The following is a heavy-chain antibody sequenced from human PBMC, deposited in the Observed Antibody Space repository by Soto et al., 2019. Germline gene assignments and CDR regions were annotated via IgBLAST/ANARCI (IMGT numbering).Heavy chain of an antibody. D-gene: IGHD6-19*01. CDR3: LSAVAGSGAYYYYGMDV. CDR2: IYPGDSDT. V-gene: IGHV5-51*01. CDR1: GYSFTSYW. J-gene: IGHJ6*02. Sequence: PGESLKISCKGSGYSFTSYWIGWVRQMPGKGLEWMGIIYPGDSDTRYSPSFQGQVTISADKSISTAYLQWSSLKASDTSMYYWLSAVAGSGAYYYYGMDVWGQGTTVTVSS.